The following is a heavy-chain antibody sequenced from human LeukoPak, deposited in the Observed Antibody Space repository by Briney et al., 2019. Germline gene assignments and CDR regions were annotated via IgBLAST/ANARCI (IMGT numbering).Heavy chain of an antibody. J-gene: IGHJ3*02. CDR1: GGSISSYY. D-gene: IGHD3-22*01. CDR2: ISYSGST. Sequence: SETLSLTCTVSGGSISSYYWNWIRRPPGKGLEWIGYISYSGSTNYNPSLKSRVTISVDTSKNQFSLKLNSVTAADTAVYYCAGGPITMIVSGDYAFDIWGQGTMVTVSS. CDR3: AGGPITMIVSGDYAFDI. V-gene: IGHV4-59*01.